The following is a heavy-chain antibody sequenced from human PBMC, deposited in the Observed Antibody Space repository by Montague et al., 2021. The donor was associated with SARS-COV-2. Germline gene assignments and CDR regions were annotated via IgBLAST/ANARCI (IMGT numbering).Heavy chain of an antibody. D-gene: IGHD3-10*01. V-gene: IGHV3-23*01. J-gene: IGHJ6*02. CDR2: TSSGGETT. CDR3: AKGIYMRRGVSHGMDV. Sequence: SLRLSCAASGFRFDSYAMSWVHQAPGKGLEWLSATSSGGETTDYADSMKGRFTLSRDNSMNTLYLQMNRLRGEDTAVYYCAKGIYMRRGVSHGMDVWGQGTTVTVSS. CDR1: GFRFDSYA.